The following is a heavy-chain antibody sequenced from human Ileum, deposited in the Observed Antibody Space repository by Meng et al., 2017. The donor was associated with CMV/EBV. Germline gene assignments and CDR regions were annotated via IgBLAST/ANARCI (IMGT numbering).Heavy chain of an antibody. CDR3: ARGLFRYPAYFDL. Sequence: QVKLQPWGAGRLKPSETLSLTCAVYGGSLRGHYCNWIRQSPGNGLQWIAEINHVGRTNSNPSLASRVTISQDTSKNQCSLKLNSVTVADSAVYYCARGLFRYPAYFDLWGQGTLVTVSS. CDR2: INHVGRT. D-gene: IGHD3-16*02. CDR1: GGSLRGHY. J-gene: IGHJ4*02. V-gene: IGHV4-34*01.